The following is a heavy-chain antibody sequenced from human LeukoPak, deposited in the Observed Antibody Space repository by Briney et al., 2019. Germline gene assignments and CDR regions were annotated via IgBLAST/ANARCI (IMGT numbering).Heavy chain of an antibody. Sequence: GGSLRLSCAASGFTFDDYGTSWVRQAPGKGLEWVSGINWNGGSTGYADSVKGRFTISRDNAKNSLYLQMNSLRAEDTALYYCHVGATTRQFDYWGQGTLVTVSS. CDR3: HVGATTRQFDY. CDR2: INWNGGST. J-gene: IGHJ4*02. D-gene: IGHD1-26*01. CDR1: GFTFDDYG. V-gene: IGHV3-20*04.